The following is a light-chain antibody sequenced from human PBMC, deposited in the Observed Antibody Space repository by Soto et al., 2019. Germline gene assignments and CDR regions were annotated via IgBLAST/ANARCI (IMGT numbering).Light chain of an antibody. CDR3: QQRSNWPPLT. V-gene: IGKV3D-20*02. Sequence: FVLTQSPGNLSLSPGERVTLSCKVSQSVTNSELAWYQQKPGQAPRLLIYAASSRATGIPARFSGSGSGTDFTLTISSLEPEDFAVYYCQQRSNWPPLTFGGGTKVDI. J-gene: IGKJ4*01. CDR1: QSVTNSE. CDR2: AAS.